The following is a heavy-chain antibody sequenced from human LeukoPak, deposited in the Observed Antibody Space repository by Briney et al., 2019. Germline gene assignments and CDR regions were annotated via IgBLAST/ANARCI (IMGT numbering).Heavy chain of an antibody. D-gene: IGHD3-10*01. Sequence: GSLRLSCAASGFTFSSYEMNWVRQAPGKGLEWIGSIYYSGSTYYSPSLRSRVTISLDTSRNQFSLKLNSVTAADTAVYYCAKSNGYGLVDTWGQGTMVTVSS. CDR2: IYYSGST. V-gene: IGHV4-39*07. CDR3: AKSNGYGLVDT. J-gene: IGHJ3*01. CDR1: GFTFSSYE.